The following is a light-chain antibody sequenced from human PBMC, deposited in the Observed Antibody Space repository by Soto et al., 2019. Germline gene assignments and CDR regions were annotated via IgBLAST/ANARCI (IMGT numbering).Light chain of an antibody. CDR1: QRISNN. CDR2: GAS. CDR3: QQYNNWPPYT. V-gene: IGKV3-15*01. Sequence: EIVMTQSPATLSVSPGERATLSCRASQRISNNLAWYQQKAGQAPRLLIYGASTRATGIPARFSGSGSDTEFTLTISSLQSEDFAVYYCQQYNNWPPYTFGQGTKLEIK. J-gene: IGKJ2*01.